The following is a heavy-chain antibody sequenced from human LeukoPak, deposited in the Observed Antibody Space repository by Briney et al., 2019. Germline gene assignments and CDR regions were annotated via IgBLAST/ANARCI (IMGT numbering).Heavy chain of an antibody. CDR2: ISYDGSNK. Sequence: GGSLRLSCAASGFTFSSYAMHWVRQAPGKGLEWVAFISYDGSNKYYADSVEGRFTISRDNSKNTLYLQMNSLRAEDTAVYYCARADLGSCSGGSCYGHYWGQGTLVTASS. J-gene: IGHJ4*02. CDR1: GFTFSSYA. CDR3: ARADLGSCSGGSCYGHY. V-gene: IGHV3-30-3*01. D-gene: IGHD2-15*01.